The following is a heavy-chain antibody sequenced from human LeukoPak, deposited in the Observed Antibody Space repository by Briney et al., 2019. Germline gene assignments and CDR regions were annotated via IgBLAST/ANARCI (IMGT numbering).Heavy chain of an antibody. V-gene: IGHV3-23*01. CDR1: GLTFSSYA. CDR2: ISGSGGST. J-gene: IGHJ4*02. D-gene: IGHD6-13*01. Sequence: GSLRLSCAASGLTFSSYAMSWVRQAPGKGLEWVSAISGSGGSTYYADSVKGRFTISRDNSKNTLYLQMNSLRAEDTAVYYRAKEQGQQLVLNPFDYWGQGTLVTVSS. CDR3: AKEQGQQLVLNPFDY.